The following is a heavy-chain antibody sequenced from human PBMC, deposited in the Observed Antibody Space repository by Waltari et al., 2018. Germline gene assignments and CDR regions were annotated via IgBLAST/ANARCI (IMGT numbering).Heavy chain of an antibody. Sequence: AQLVQYGVAVKKHGVPVKVYSAASGYTVFYFCISWVRRARGEGFERMRWISSYNVNTNYVQKIQDRINMTTDTSTSQADIELGSQRSDDPAVYYCSRELTLAPTTVMMVPPPFAYWGQGTLVTVSS. V-gene: IGHV1-18*01. CDR2: ISSYNVNT. D-gene: IGHD4-17*01. CDR1: GYTVFYFC. J-gene: IGHJ4*02. CDR3: SRELTLAPTTVMMVPPPFAY.